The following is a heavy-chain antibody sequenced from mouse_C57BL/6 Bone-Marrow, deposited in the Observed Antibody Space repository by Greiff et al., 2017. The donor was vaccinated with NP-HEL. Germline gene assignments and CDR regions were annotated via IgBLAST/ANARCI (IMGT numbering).Heavy chain of an antibody. J-gene: IGHJ1*03. D-gene: IGHD4-1*01. CDR2: IDPEDGDT. CDR1: GFNIKDYY. V-gene: IGHV14-1*01. Sequence: VQLQQSGAELVRPGASVKLSCTASGFNIKDYYMHWVKQRPEQGLEWIGRIDPEDGDTEYAPKFQGKATKTADTSSNTAYLQLCSLTSEDTAVYDCTLQVNWDYWYFDVWGTGTTVTVSS. CDR3: TLQVNWDYWYFDV.